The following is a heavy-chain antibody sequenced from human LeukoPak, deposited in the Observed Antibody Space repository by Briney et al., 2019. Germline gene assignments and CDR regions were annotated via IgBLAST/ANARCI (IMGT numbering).Heavy chain of an antibody. CDR1: GFTFSSYA. Sequence: GGSLRLSCAASGFTFSSYAMHWVRQAPGKGLEWVAVISYDGRNKYYADSVKGRFTISRDNSKNTLYLQMNSLRAEDTAVYYCARVLTMIVVVMDYWGQATLVTVSS. D-gene: IGHD3-22*01. J-gene: IGHJ4*02. CDR2: ISYDGRNK. V-gene: IGHV3-30*04. CDR3: ARVLTMIVVVMDY.